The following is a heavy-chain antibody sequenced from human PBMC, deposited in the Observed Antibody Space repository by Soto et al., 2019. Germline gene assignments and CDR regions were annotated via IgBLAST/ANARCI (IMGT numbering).Heavy chain of an antibody. V-gene: IGHV4-59*11. D-gene: IGHD6-19*01. CDR2: IHYSGST. CDR3: ASKPTVAGPFDY. CDR1: GGSISSHY. J-gene: IGHJ4*02. Sequence: QVQLQESGPGLVKPSETLSLTCAVSGGSISSHYWSWIRQPPEKRLEWIGYIHYSGSTNYNPSLKSRXXIXVXXSKNQFSLKLSSVTAADTAVYYCASKPTVAGPFDYWGQGTLVTVSS.